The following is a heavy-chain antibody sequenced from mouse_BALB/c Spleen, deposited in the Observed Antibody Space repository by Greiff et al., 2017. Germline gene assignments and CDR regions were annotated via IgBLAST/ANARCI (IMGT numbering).Heavy chain of an antibody. CDR1: GYTFTSYY. D-gene: IGHD2-4*01. Sequence: VQLQQPGAELVKPGASVKLSCKASGYTFTSYYMYWVKQRPGQGLEWIGGINPSNGGTNFNEKFKSKATLTVDKSSSTAYMQLSSLTSEDSAVYYCTRSNDYDDYYAMDYWGQGTSVTVSS. J-gene: IGHJ4*01. V-gene: IGHV1S81*02. CDR2: INPSNGGT. CDR3: TRSNDYDDYYAMDY.